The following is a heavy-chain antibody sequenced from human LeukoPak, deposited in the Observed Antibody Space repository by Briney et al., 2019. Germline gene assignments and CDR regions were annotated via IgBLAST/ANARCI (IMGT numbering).Heavy chain of an antibody. V-gene: IGHV3-74*01. CDR1: GFTFSSYW. CDR3: ARGGLTASFDY. D-gene: IGHD4/OR15-4a*01. J-gene: IGHJ4*02. CDR2: INSDGSNT. Sequence: GGSLRLSCAASGFTFSSYWMHWVRQAPGKGPVWVSRINSDGSNTGYAASVKGRFTISRDNAKNTLHLQMNSLRAEDTAVYHCARGGLTASFDYWGPGALVTVSS.